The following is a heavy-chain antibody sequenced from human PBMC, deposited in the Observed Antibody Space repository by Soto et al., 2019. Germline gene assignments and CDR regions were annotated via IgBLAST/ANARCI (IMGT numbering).Heavy chain of an antibody. Sequence: HPGGSLRLSCAASGFTFSSYAMSWVRQAPGKGLEWVSAISGSGGSTYYADSVKGRFTISRDNSKNTLYLQMNSLRAEDTAVYYCAKAHLIVVVVAATLYYDHWGQGTLVTVPT. CDR2: ISGSGGST. CDR3: AKAHLIVVVVAATLYYDH. CDR1: GFTFSSYA. D-gene: IGHD2-15*01. V-gene: IGHV3-23*01. J-gene: IGHJ4*02.